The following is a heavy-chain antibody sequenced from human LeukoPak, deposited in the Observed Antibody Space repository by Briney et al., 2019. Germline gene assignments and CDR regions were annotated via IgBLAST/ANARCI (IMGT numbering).Heavy chain of an antibody. J-gene: IGHJ4*02. V-gene: IGHV4-38-2*02. CDR1: GYSISIGYY. CDR3: ARTFTDSSGYYLDY. D-gene: IGHD3-22*01. Sequence: SQTLSLTCTVSGYSISIGYYWGWIRQPPGKGLYWIGSIYHSGSTYYNPSLKSRVTISVDTSKNQFSLKLSSVTAADTAVYYCARTFTDSSGYYLDYWGQGTLVTVSS. CDR2: IYHSGST.